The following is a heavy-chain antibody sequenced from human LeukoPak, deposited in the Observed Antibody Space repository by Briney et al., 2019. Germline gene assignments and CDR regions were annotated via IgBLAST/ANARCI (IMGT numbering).Heavy chain of an antibody. CDR1: GFTFSSYG. V-gene: IGHV3-30*02. J-gene: IGHJ6*02. CDR2: IRYDGSNK. D-gene: IGHD2-15*01. CDR3: AKGNLGYCSGGSCRSYYYYGMDV. Sequence: GGSLRLSCAAAGFTFSSYGMHWVRQAPGKGLEWVAFIRYDGSNKYYADSVKGRFTISRDNSKNTLYLQMNSLRAEDTAVYYFAKGNLGYCSGGSCRSYYYYGMDVWGQGTTITVSS.